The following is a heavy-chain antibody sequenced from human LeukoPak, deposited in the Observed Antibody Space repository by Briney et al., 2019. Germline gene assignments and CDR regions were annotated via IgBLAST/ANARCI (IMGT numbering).Heavy chain of an antibody. V-gene: IGHV4-39*07. D-gene: IGHD1-20*01. Sequence: SEPLSLTCTVSGGSIGSSSFYWGWIRQPPGQGLEWIETINYSGDTYYNPSLKSRVTISVDSSRNQFSLKLSSVTAADTAVYYCVRLQAVTGNFDYWGQGALVTVSS. CDR3: VRLQAVTGNFDY. J-gene: IGHJ4*02. CDR1: GGSIGSSSFY. CDR2: INYSGDT.